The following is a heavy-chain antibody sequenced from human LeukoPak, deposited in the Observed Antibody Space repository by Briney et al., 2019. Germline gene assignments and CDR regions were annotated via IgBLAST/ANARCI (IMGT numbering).Heavy chain of an antibody. CDR2: ISIDGGRT. D-gene: IGHD6-25*01. J-gene: IGHJ6*03. V-gene: IGHV3-23*01. CDR1: GFTFSSYA. CDR3: ARKGIGSSRYQNMDV. Sequence: GRSLRLSCAASGFTFSSYAMSWVRQAPGKGPEWVSTISIDGGRTSYADSVKGRFTVSRDTSKNTLYLQMNSLRAEDTAVYYCARKGIGSSRYQNMDVWGKGTTVTVSS.